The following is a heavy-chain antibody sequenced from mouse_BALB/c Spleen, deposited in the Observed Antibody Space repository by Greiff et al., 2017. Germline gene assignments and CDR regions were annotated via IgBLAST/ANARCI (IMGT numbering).Heavy chain of an antibody. V-gene: IGHV14-3*02. CDR2: IDPANGNT. CDR1: GFYIKDTY. J-gene: IGHJ3*01. Sequence: VQLQQSGAELVKPGASVKLSCTASGFYIKDTYMHWVKQRPEQGLEWIGRIDPANGNTKYDPKFQGKATITADTSSNTAYLQLSSLTSEDTAVYYCARNCVAYWGQGTLVTVSA. CDR3: ARNCVAY.